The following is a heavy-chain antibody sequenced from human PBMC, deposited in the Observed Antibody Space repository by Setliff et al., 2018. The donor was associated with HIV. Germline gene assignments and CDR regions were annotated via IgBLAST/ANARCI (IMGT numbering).Heavy chain of an antibody. CDR2: FDPGHGET. CDR3: VTVVGDLSCTGGSCFSYFDY. J-gene: IGHJ4*02. D-gene: IGHD2-15*01. Sequence: ASVKVSCKVSGDTVTEPSMQWVRQAPGKGLEWMGGFDPGHGETFYARKFQGRVTMTGDTFTDSAYMELRSLRSEDTAIYYCVTVVGDLSCTGGSCFSYFDYWGQGTLVTVSS. CDR1: GDTVTEPS. V-gene: IGHV1-24*01.